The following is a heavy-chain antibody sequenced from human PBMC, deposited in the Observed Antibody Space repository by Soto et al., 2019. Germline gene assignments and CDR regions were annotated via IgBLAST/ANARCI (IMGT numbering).Heavy chain of an antibody. J-gene: IGHJ5*02. V-gene: IGHV4-59*01. CDR1: GGSISSYY. Sequence: PSETLSLTCTVSGGSISSYYWSWIRQPPGKGLEWIGYIYYSGNTNYNPSLKSRVTISVDTSKNQFSLKLSSVTAADTAVYYCARVVPIPFWFDPWGQGTLVTVSS. D-gene: IGHD3-10*01. CDR2: IYYSGNT. CDR3: ARVVPIPFWFDP.